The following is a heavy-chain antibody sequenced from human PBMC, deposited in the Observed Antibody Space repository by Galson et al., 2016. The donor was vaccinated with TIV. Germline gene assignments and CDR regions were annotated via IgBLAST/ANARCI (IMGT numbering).Heavy chain of an antibody. CDR2: IIAIFATV. CDR1: GGIFRSQA. V-gene: IGHV1-69*13. J-gene: IGHJ1*01. Sequence: SVKVSCKASGGIFRSQAISWVRQAPGQGLEWMGVIIAIFATVTYAQTFQHRVSITADESTSTSYMELSSLTSQATAVYYCTCHSGYHYVNEYFHHWGQGTLVTVSS. CDR3: TCHSGYHYVNEYFHH. D-gene: IGHD3-22*01.